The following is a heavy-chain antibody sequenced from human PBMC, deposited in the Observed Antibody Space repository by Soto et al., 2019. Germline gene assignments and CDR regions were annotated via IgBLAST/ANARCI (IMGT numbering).Heavy chain of an antibody. CDR3: ARVKECSSSSCYARDAFDI. CDR2: ISSGGSGI. V-gene: IGHV3-11*01. D-gene: IGHD2-2*01. CDR1: GFTFSDHY. Sequence: QVQLVESGGGLVKPGGSLRLSCAASGFTFSDHYMSWIRQAPGKGLEWVSYISSGGSGIYYADSVKGRFTISRDNGKHSLYLQINSLRAEDTAVYYCARVKECSSSSCYARDAFDIWGQGTMVTVSS. J-gene: IGHJ3*02.